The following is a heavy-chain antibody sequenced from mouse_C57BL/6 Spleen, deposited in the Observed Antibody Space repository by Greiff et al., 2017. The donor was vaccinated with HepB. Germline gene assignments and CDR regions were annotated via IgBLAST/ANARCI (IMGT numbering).Heavy chain of an antibody. V-gene: IGHV1-15*01. CDR2: IDPETGGT. D-gene: IGHD2-3*01. J-gene: IGHJ2*01. Sequence: QVQLQQSGAELVRPGASVTLSCKASGYTFTDYEMHWVKQTPVHGLEWIGAIDPETGGTAYNQKFKGKAILTADKSSSTAYMELRSLTSEDSAVYYCTRGGGIGWLHVDYWGQGTTLTVSS. CDR3: TRGGGIGWLHVDY. CDR1: GYTFTDYE.